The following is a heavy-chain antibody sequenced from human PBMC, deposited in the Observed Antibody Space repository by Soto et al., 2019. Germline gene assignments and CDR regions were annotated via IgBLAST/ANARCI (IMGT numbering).Heavy chain of an antibody. CDR2: IKQDGSEK. D-gene: IGHD3-10*01. V-gene: IGHV3-7*01. CDR1: GFTFSSYW. Sequence: HPGGSLRLSCAASGFTFSSYWMSWVRQAPGKGLEWVANIKQDGSEKYYVDSVKGRFTISRDNAKNSLYLQMNSLRAEDTAVYYCARDLLWFGELDAFDIWGQGTMVTVSS. CDR3: ARDLLWFGELDAFDI. J-gene: IGHJ3*02.